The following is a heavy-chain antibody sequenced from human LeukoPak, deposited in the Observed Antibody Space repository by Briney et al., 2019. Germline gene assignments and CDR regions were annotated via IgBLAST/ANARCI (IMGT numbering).Heavy chain of an antibody. CDR2: IYYSGST. CDR3: ARGNYDYVWGGIDY. CDR1: GVSISSTSYY. D-gene: IGHD3-16*01. V-gene: IGHV4-39*01. J-gene: IGHJ4*02. Sequence: SETLSLTCTVSGVSISSTSYYWGWIRQPPGKGLEWIASIYYSGSTYYNPSLKSRVTISVDTSKNQFSLKLSSVTAADTAVYYCARGNYDYVWGGIDYWGQGTLVTVSS.